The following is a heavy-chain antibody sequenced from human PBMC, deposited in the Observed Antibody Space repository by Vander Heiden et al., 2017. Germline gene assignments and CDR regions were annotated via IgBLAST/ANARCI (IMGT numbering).Heavy chain of an antibody. CDR1: GGPISSSNW. V-gene: IGHV4-4*02. D-gene: IGHD3-10*01. CDR3: ARRQMVRGVIIRYFDL. J-gene: IGHJ2*01. CDR2: IYHSGST. Sequence: QVQLQESRPGLVKPSGTLSLTCAVSGGPISSSNWWSWVRQPPGKGLEWIGEIYHSGSTNYNPSLKSRVTISVDKSKNQCSLKLSSVTAADTAVYYCARRQMVRGVIIRYFDLWGRGTLVTVSS.